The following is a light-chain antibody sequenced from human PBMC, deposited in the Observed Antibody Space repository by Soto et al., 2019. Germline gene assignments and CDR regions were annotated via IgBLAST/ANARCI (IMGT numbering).Light chain of an antibody. CDR3: IQNKRWRPHT. V-gene: IGKV3-15*01. CDR1: QSVKTN. J-gene: IGKJ5*01. CDR2: GAS. Sequence: ILLTQSPATLSLSRGEIATLAGRASQSVKTNLAWYQQHPGQAPRLLIYGASTRATGISPRFSGSGSGTDFTPSSSSVQPDEAEMDLCIQNKRWRPHTVGPGTRLEIK.